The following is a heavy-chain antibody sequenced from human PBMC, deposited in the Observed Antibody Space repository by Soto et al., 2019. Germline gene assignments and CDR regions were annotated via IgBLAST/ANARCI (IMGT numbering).Heavy chain of an antibody. CDR2: ISSSSSYI. Sequence: GESLKISCAASGFTFSSYSMNWVRQAPGKGLEWVSSISSSSSYIYYADSVKGRFTISRDNAKNSLYLQMNSLRAEDTAVYYCARNDYSNLYYFDYWGQGTLVTVSS. CDR1: GFTFSSYS. D-gene: IGHD4-4*01. CDR3: ARNDYSNLYYFDY. V-gene: IGHV3-21*01. J-gene: IGHJ4*02.